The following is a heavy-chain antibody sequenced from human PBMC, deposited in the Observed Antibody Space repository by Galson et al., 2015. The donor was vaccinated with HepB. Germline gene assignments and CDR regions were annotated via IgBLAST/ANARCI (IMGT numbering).Heavy chain of an antibody. V-gene: IGHV2-5*02. Sequence: PALVKPTQTLTLTCTFSGFSLSTSGVGVGWIRQPPGKALEWLALIYWDDDKRYSPSLKNRLTITKDTSKNQVVLTMTNMDPVDTATYYCAHRPTYWFDPWGQRTLVTVSS. J-gene: IGHJ5*02. D-gene: IGHD1-1*01. CDR1: GFSLSTSGVG. CDR3: AHRPTYWFDP. CDR2: IYWDDDK.